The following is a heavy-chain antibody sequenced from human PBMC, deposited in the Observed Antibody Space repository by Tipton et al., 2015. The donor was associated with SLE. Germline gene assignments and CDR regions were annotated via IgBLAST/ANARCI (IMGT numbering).Heavy chain of an antibody. CDR2: IYYSGST. CDR3: ARELYSSSFDY. J-gene: IGHJ4*02. Sequence: TLSLTCTVSGYSISSGYYWGWIRQPPGKGLEWIGSIYYSGSTYYNPSLKSRVTISVDTSKNQFSLKLSSVTAADTAVYYCARELYSSSFDYWGQGTLVTVSS. V-gene: IGHV4-38-2*02. D-gene: IGHD6-19*01. CDR1: GYSISSGYY.